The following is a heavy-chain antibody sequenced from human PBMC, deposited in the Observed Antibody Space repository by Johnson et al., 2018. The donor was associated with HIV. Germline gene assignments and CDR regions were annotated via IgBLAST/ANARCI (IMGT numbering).Heavy chain of an antibody. D-gene: IGHD3-9*01. J-gene: IGHJ3*02. CDR3: AKDIRLVSAYYDILSGTSFDAFDI. Sequence: VQLVESGGGLMQPGGSLRLSCVASGFTVSNNFMSWVRQAPGKGLEWVSAISAGGDITYYADSVKGRFTISRDNSKNTLYLQMNSLRVEDTAVYYCAKDIRLVSAYYDILSGTSFDAFDIWGQGTMVTVSS. CDR1: GFTVSNNF. CDR2: ISAGGDIT. V-gene: IGHV3-23*04.